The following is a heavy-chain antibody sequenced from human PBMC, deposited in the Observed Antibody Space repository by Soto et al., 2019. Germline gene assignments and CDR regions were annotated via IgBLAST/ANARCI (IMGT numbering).Heavy chain of an antibody. Sequence: GGSLRLSCAASGFTFSSYAMSWVRQAPGKGLEWVSAISGSGGSTYYADSVKGRFTISRDNSKNTLYLQMNSLRAEDTAVYYCAKDLITMLDPIDVATPWGQGTLVTVSS. CDR3: AKDLITMLDPIDVATP. V-gene: IGHV3-23*01. CDR1: GFTFSSYA. J-gene: IGHJ5*02. CDR2: ISGSGGST. D-gene: IGHD3-10*01.